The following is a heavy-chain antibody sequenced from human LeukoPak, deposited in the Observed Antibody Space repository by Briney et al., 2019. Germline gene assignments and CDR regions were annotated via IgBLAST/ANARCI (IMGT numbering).Heavy chain of an antibody. Sequence: SVKVSCKASGGTFSSYAISWVRQAPGQGLEWMGGIILIFGTANYAQKFQGRVTITADESTSTAYMELSSLRSEDTAVYYCARGLGIAVAVNDYWGQGTLVTVSS. CDR2: IILIFGTA. CDR1: GGTFSSYA. V-gene: IGHV1-69*13. J-gene: IGHJ4*02. D-gene: IGHD6-19*01. CDR3: ARGLGIAVAVNDY.